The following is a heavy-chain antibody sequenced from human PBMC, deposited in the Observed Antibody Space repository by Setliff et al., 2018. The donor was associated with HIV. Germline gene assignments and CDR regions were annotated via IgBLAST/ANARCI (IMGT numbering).Heavy chain of an antibody. J-gene: IGHJ4*02. CDR3: ARGAYYDSSGLTLAFDY. Sequence: KASETLSLTCTVSGGSISSGSYYWSWIRQPAGKGLEWIGRIYTSGSTNYKPSLKSRVTISVDTSKNQFSLKLSSVTAADTAVYYCARGAYYDSSGLTLAFDYWGQGTLVTVSS. CDR1: GGSISSGSYY. D-gene: IGHD3-22*01. CDR2: IYTSGST. V-gene: IGHV4-61*02.